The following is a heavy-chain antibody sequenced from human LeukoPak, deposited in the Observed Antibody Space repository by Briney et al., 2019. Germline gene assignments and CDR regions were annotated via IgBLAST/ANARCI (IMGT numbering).Heavy chain of an antibody. Sequence: SETLSLTCTVSGGSISNSSYYWGWIRQPPGKGLEWIGSIYYSGSTYYNPSLKSRVTISVDTSKNQFSLKVNSVTAADTAVYYCARGRDGYNFLNRGEYYYFDYWGQGILVTVSS. CDR2: IYYSGST. CDR3: ARGRDGYNFLNRGEYYYFDY. J-gene: IGHJ4*02. CDR1: GGSISNSSYY. D-gene: IGHD5-24*01. V-gene: IGHV4-39*01.